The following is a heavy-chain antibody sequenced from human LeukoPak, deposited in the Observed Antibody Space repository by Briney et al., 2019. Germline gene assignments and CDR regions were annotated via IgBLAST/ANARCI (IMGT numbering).Heavy chain of an antibody. Sequence: GGSLRLSCTVSGFTVSSNSWSWVRQAPGKGLEWVSFIYSGGNTHYSDSVKGRFTISTDNSKNTLYLQMNSLRAEDTAIYYCARRAGEYSHPYDYWGQGTLVTVSS. CDR1: GFTVSSNS. CDR3: ARRAGEYSHPYDY. CDR2: IYSGGNT. D-gene: IGHD2-15*01. V-gene: IGHV3-53*01. J-gene: IGHJ4*02.